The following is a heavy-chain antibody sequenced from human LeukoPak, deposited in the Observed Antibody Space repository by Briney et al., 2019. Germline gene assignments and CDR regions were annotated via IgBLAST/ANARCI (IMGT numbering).Heavy chain of an antibody. V-gene: IGHV7-4-1*02. Sequence: GASVKVSCKTSGYTFTDYGIHWVRQAPGQGLEWMGWINTYTGDPTYAQAFTGRFVFSLDTSVSTAYLQISSLKADGTAVFYCARDGSTNWYYYYGLDVWGQGTAVTVSS. D-gene: IGHD1-1*01. J-gene: IGHJ6*02. CDR1: GYTFTDYG. CDR3: ARDGSTNWYYYYGLDV. CDR2: INTYTGDP.